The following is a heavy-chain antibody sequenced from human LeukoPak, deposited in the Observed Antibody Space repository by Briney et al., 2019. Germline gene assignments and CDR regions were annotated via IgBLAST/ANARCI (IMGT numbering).Heavy chain of an antibody. CDR3: ARNQYYYDSSGYYR. V-gene: IGHV1-69*04. CDR2: IIPILGIA. D-gene: IGHD3-22*01. Sequence: SVKVSCKASGGTFSSYAISWVRQAPGQGLEWMGRIIPILGIANYAQKFQGRVTITADKSTSTAYMELSSLRSGDTAVYYCARNQYYYDSSGYYRWGQGTLVTVSS. CDR1: GGTFSSYA. J-gene: IGHJ5*02.